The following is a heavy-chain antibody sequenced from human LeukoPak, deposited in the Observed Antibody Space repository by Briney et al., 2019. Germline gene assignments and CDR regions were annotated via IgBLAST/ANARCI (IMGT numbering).Heavy chain of an antibody. Sequence: GGSLGLSCAASGFTFSSYAMSWVRQAPGKGLEWVSAISGSGGSTYYADSVKGRFTISRDNSKNTLYLQMNSLRAEDTAVYYCAKLAYYDILTGYYNDWYFDLWGRGTLVTVSS. CDR2: ISGSGGST. D-gene: IGHD3-9*01. CDR3: AKLAYYDILTGYYNDWYFDL. J-gene: IGHJ2*01. CDR1: GFTFSSYA. V-gene: IGHV3-23*01.